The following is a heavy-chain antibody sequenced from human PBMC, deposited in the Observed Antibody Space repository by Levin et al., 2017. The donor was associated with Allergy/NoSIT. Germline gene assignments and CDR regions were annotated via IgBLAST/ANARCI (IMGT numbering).Heavy chain of an antibody. CDR3: ARADENYYYYGMDV. J-gene: IGHJ6*02. V-gene: IGHV4-34*01. Sequence: SETLSLTCAVYGGSFSGYYWSWIRQPPGKGLEWIGEINHSGSTNYNPSLKSRVTISVDTSKNQFSLKLSSVTAADTAVYYCARADENYYYYGMDVWGQGTTVTVSS. CDR1: GGSFSGYY. CDR2: INHSGST.